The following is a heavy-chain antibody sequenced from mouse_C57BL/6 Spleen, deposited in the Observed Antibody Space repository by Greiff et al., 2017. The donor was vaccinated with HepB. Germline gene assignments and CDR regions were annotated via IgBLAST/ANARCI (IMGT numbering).Heavy chain of an antibody. CDR1: GYTFTDYY. CDR2: IYPGSGNT. CDR3: ARSGYDYDGRDYFDY. Sequence: VQLQQSGAELVRPGASVKLSCKASGYTFTDYYINWVKQRPGQGLEWIARIYPGSGNTYYNEKFKGKATLTAEKSSSTAYMQLSSLTSEDSAVYFCARSGYDYDGRDYFDYWGQGTTLTVSS. V-gene: IGHV1-76*01. D-gene: IGHD2-4*01. J-gene: IGHJ2*01.